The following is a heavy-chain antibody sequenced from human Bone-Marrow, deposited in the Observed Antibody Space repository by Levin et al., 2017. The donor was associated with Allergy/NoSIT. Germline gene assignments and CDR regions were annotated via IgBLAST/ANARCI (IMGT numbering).Heavy chain of an antibody. CDR3: AVYVLPSDYVWGSYSPNWFDP. J-gene: IGHJ5*02. Sequence: PSETLSLTCTVSGGSISSTSYYWGWIRQPPGTGLEWIGSIFYSGSTYYNPSLKSRLTISVDTSKNHFSLKLSSVTAADTAMYYCAVYVLPSDYVWGSYSPNWFDPWGQGTLVTVSS. CDR2: IFYSGST. V-gene: IGHV4-39*01. CDR1: GGSISSTSYY. D-gene: IGHD3-16*01.